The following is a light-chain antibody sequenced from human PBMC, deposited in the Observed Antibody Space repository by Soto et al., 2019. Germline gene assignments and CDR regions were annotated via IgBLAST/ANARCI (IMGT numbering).Light chain of an antibody. CDR2: GAS. J-gene: IGKJ2*01. CDR1: QSVSLNY. CDR3: QQYGSSHST. Sequence: EIVLTQSPGTLSLSPGERATLSCRASQSVSLNYLAWYQLKPGQTPRLLIYGASSRATGIPDRFSAGGSGTDFTLTITRLEPEDFAIYSCQQYGSSHSTFGQGTKLEIK. V-gene: IGKV3-20*01.